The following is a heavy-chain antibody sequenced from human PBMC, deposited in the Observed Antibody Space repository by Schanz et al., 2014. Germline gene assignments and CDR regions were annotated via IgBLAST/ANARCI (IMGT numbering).Heavy chain of an antibody. Sequence: QVQLQESGPGLVKPSQTLSLTCIVSGGSISSGTYYWSWLRKPAGKGLEWIGRIYTSGSTNYNPSLKSRIPKSLDTSKNQFSLKLGSVTAADTAVYCCAREPLSGYNWFDPWGQGSLXTVSS. CDR2: IYTSGST. CDR3: AREPLSGYNWFDP. V-gene: IGHV4-61*02. J-gene: IGHJ5*02. D-gene: IGHD6-25*01. CDR1: GGSISSGTYY.